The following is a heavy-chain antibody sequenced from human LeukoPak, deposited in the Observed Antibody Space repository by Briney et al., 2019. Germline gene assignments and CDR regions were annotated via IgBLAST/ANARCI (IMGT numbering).Heavy chain of an antibody. D-gene: IGHD5-12*01. J-gene: IGHJ4*02. CDR2: IYHSGST. CDR1: GGSISTYY. CDR3: ARGGGYASPIGY. Sequence: PSETLSLTCTLSGGSISTYYWSWIRQPPGKGLEWIGYIYHSGSTNYNPSLRSRVTISVDTSKNQFSLKLSSVAAADTAVYYCARGGGYASPIGYWGQGALVTVSS. V-gene: IGHV4-59*01.